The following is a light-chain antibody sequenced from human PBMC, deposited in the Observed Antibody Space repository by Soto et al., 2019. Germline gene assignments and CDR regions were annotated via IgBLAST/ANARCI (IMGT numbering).Light chain of an antibody. CDR3: SSYTSSSTLGV. CDR1: SSDVGGYNY. CDR2: DVS. V-gene: IGLV2-14*01. Sequence: QSELTQPASVCGSPGQSITISSTGTSSDVGGYNYVSWYQQHPGKAPKLMIYDVSNRPSGVSNRFSGSKSGKTASLTISGLQAEDEADYYCSSYTSSSTLGVFGTGTKVT. J-gene: IGLJ1*01.